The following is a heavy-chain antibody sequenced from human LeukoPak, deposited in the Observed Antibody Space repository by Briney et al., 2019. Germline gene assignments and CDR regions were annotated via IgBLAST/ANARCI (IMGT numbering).Heavy chain of an antibody. J-gene: IGHJ3*02. V-gene: IGHV3-23*01. CDR3: VAGGIAGGRWAFDI. CDR2: ISAGGGST. CDR1: GFTFRSYA. Sequence: PGGSLRLSCAASGFTFRSYAMSCVRQAPGKGLEWVSVISAGGGSTFYADSVKGHFTISRENSKNIVYLQMNSLRVEDTAVYYCVAGGIAGGRWAFDIWGQGTMVTVSS. D-gene: IGHD6-13*01.